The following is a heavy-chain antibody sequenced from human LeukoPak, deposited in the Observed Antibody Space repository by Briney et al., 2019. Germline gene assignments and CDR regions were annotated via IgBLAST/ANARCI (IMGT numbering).Heavy chain of an antibody. CDR2: MNPNSGNT. CDR3: ARYGSGSYYPPYYYGMDV. V-gene: IGHV1-8*01. Sequence: VALVKVSCKASGYTFTSYDINWVRQATGQGLEWMGWMNPNSGNTGYAQKFQGRVTMTRNTSISTAYMELSSLRSEDTAVYYCARYGSGSYYPPYYYGMDVWGQGTTVTVSS. J-gene: IGHJ6*02. D-gene: IGHD3-10*01. CDR1: GYTFTSYD.